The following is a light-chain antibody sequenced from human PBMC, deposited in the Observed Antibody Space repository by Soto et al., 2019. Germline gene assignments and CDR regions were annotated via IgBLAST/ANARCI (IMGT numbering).Light chain of an antibody. V-gene: IGLV2-14*03. CDR3: SSYTSSAPFYV. J-gene: IGLJ1*01. Sequence: QSVLTQPASVSGSPGQSITISCTGASTDVDGYDYVSWYQQHPGQAPNLMIYDVNNRLSGVSYRFSGSKSGDTASLSISGLQAEDDADYYCSSYTSSAPFYVFGTGTKVTVL. CDR2: DVN. CDR1: STDVDGYDY.